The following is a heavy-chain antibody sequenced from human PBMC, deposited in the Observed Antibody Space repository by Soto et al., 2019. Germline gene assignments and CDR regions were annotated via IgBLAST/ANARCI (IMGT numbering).Heavy chain of an antibody. V-gene: IGHV1-46*03. J-gene: IGHJ4*02. D-gene: IGHD2-15*01. CDR3: ATVYCSGGSCYSIDY. Sequence: ASVKVSCKAIGYSFTSHYMHWVRQAPGQGLEWMGIINPSNSTSYAQKFQGRVTMTRDTSTSTVYMELSSLRSEDTAVYYCATVYCSGGSCYSIDYWGQGTLVTVSS. CDR1: GYSFTSHY. CDR2: INPSNST.